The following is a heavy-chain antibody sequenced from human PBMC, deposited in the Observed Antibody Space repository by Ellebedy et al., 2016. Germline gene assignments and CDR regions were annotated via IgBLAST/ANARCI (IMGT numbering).Heavy chain of an antibody. D-gene: IGHD2-8*02. Sequence: GGSLRLXXAASGFTFSSNGMHWVRQAPGKGLEWVAVISYDGTKKYYADSVKGRFTISRDNSKRTLSLQMNSLRAEDTAVYYCAKAVLELHAFDIWGQGTLVTVSS. J-gene: IGHJ3*02. CDR3: AKAVLELHAFDI. CDR1: GFTFSSNG. V-gene: IGHV3-30*18. CDR2: ISYDGTKK.